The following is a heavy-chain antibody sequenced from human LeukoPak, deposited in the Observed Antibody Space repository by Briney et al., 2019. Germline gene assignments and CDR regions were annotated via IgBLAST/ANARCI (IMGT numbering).Heavy chain of an antibody. D-gene: IGHD3-10*02. CDR2: ISSSGTTI. Sequence: GGSLRLSCAASGFTFSSYEMNWVRQAPGQGLEWVSYISSSGTTIDYADSVKGRFTISRDNAKNSLDLQMNSLRAEDTAVYYCAELGITMIGGVWGKGTTVTISS. CDR1: GFTFSSYE. V-gene: IGHV3-48*03. CDR3: AELGITMIGGV. J-gene: IGHJ6*04.